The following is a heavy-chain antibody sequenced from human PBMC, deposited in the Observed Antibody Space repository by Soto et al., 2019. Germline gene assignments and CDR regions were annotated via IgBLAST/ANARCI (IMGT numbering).Heavy chain of an antibody. CDR2: IYYSGRT. J-gene: IGHJ3*02. CDR1: GGSISSGGYY. D-gene: IGHD3-22*01. Sequence: QVQLQESGPGLVKPSQTLSLTCTVSGGSISSGGYYWSWIRQHPGKGREWIGYIYYSGRTFYNPSLKSRVTISVDTSKNQFSLKLSSVTAADTAVYYCARESTFAYYDSSGYEDYDAFDIWGQGTMVTVSS. CDR3: ARESTFAYYDSSGYEDYDAFDI. V-gene: IGHV4-31*03.